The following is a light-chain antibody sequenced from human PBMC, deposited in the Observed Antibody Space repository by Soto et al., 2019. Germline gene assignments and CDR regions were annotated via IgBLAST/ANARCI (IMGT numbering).Light chain of an antibody. CDR2: DAF. CDR1: QSVGSY. CDR3: QQRSSWPLT. J-gene: IGKJ4*01. Sequence: EIVLTQSPATLSLSPGERATLSCRASQSVGSYLAWYQQKPGQAPRLLIYDAFSRATGIPARFSGSGSGTDFTLTISSLEPADFAVYFCQQRSSWPLTFGGGTMVEIK. V-gene: IGKV3-11*01.